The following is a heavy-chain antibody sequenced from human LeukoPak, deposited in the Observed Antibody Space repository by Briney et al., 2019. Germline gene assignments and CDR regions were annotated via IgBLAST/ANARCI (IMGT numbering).Heavy chain of an antibody. V-gene: IGHV4-38-2*02. J-gene: IGHJ6*03. CDR2: IYHSGST. CDR3: ARDLGTDYGGNLYYYYMDV. Sequence: SETLSLTCTVSGYSISSGYYWGWIRQPPGKGLEWIGSIYHSGSTYYNPSLKSRVTISVDTSKNQFSLKLSSVTAADTAVYYCARDLGTDYGGNLYYYYMDVWGKGTTVTVSS. CDR1: GYSISSGYY. D-gene: IGHD4-23*01.